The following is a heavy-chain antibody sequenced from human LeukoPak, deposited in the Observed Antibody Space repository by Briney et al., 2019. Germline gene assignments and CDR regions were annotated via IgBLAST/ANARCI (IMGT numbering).Heavy chain of an antibody. CDR2: IYYSGST. D-gene: IGHD6-25*01. Sequence: PSETLSLTCTVSGGSISSYYWSWIRQPPGKRLEWIGSIYYSGSTYYNPSLKSRVTISVDTSKNQFSLKLSSVTAADTAVYYCARRSIAAGSGWFDPWGQGTLVTVSS. CDR3: ARRSIAAGSGWFDP. CDR1: GGSISSYY. J-gene: IGHJ5*02. V-gene: IGHV4-59*05.